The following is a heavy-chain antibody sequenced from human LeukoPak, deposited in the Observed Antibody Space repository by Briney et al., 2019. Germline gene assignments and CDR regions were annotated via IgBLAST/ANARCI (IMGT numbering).Heavy chain of an antibody. CDR2: ISGSSGAT. D-gene: IGHD2/OR15-2a*01. CDR3: AKEGDRGFVMADYFDY. CDR1: GFTFSSYS. J-gene: IGHJ4*02. Sequence: GGSLRLSCAASGFTFSSYSMAWVRQAPGKGLEWVSIISGSSGATFYADSVKGRFTISRDNSKNTLYLEMSSLRAEDTAVYYCAKEGDRGFVMADYFDYWGQGTLVTVSS. V-gene: IGHV3-23*01.